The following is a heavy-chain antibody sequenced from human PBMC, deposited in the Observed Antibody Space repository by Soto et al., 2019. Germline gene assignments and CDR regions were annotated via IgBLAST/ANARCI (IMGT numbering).Heavy chain of an antibody. V-gene: IGHV1-18*01. D-gene: IGHD2-21*02. CDR2: INVYNGDR. Sequence: QVQVVQSGPELKKPGASVKVSCKAQGYIFTKYGIGWVRQAPGHGLEWIGLINVYNGDRKVAQKFQDRVSMTTDTATDTSYMGLKSLRSGDTAVYYCARLQLGGDRMLNWFDPWGKGTLVTVSS. CDR1: GYIFTKYG. CDR3: ARLQLGGDRMLNWFDP. J-gene: IGHJ5*02.